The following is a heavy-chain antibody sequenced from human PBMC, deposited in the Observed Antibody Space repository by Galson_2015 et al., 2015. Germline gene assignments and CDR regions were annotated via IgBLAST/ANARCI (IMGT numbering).Heavy chain of an antibody. CDR3: AVTYYYDSSGQANY. J-gene: IGHJ4*02. D-gene: IGHD3-22*01. CDR1: GYSISSGYY. CDR2: IYHSGST. V-gene: IGHV4-38-2*02. Sequence: SETLSLTCTVSGYSISSGYYWGWIRQPPGKGLEWIGSIYHSGSTYYNPSLKSRVTTSVDKSKNQFSLKLSSVTAADTAVYYCAVTYYYDSSGQANYWGQGTLVTVSS.